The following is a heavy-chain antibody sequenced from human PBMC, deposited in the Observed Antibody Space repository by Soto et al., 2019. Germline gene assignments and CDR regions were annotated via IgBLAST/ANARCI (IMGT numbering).Heavy chain of an antibody. CDR2: IVVISNTA. CDR3: AGAIKRWEVNYYFDF. D-gene: IGHD1-26*01. CDR1: GSTFNNFA. Sequence: QVVLLQSGAEVKEPGSSVRVSCQVSGSTFNNFAFRWVRQAPGHGPEWLGGIVVISNTAEYSQRFQDRVTITSESSTNTPYMELGSLTVEDTAVYYCAGAIKRWEVNYYFDFWGQGTLVTVAS. V-gene: IGHV1-69*06. J-gene: IGHJ4*02.